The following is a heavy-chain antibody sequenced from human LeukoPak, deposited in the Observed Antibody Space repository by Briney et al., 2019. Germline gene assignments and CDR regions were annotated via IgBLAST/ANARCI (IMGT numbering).Heavy chain of an antibody. J-gene: IGHJ5*02. V-gene: IGHV3-30*03. CDR1: GFTFSSYG. CDR2: ISYDGSNK. Sequence: GRSLRLSCAASGFTFSSYGMHWVRQAPGKGLEWVAVISYDGSNKYCADSVKGRFTISRDNSKNTLYLQMNSLRAEDTAVYYCAREYYDFWSGYHNWFDPWGQGTLVTVSS. D-gene: IGHD3-3*01. CDR3: AREYYDFWSGYHNWFDP.